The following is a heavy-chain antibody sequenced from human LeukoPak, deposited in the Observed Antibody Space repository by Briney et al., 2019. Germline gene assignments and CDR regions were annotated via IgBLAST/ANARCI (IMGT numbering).Heavy chain of an antibody. Sequence: SVKVSCKASGGTFSSYAISWVRQAPGQGLEWMGGIIPIFGTANYAQKFQGRVTITADESTSTAYMELSSLRSEDTAVYYCARDLATAYNWFDPWGQGTLVTVSS. CDR3: ARDLATAYNWFDP. V-gene: IGHV1-69*01. J-gene: IGHJ5*02. CDR2: IIPIFGTA. CDR1: GGTFSSYA.